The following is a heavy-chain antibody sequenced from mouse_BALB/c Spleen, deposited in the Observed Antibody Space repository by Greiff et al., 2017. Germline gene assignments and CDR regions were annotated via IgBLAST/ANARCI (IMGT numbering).Heavy chain of an antibody. CDR1: GFTFSDYY. Sequence: EVKLMESGGGLVKPGGSLKLSCAASGFTFSDYYMYWVRQTPEKRLEWVATISDGGSYTYYPDSVKGRFTISRDNAKNNLYLQMSSLKSEDTAMYYCARGADPYWYFDVWGAGTTVTVSS. CDR2: ISDGGSYT. CDR3: ARGADPYWYFDV. V-gene: IGHV5-4*02. J-gene: IGHJ1*01.